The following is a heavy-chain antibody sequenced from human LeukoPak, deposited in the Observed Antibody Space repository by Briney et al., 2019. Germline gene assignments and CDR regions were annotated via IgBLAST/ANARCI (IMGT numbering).Heavy chain of an antibody. CDR2: IDGNGGHT. J-gene: IGHJ3*02. CDR3: ARASNYYDTTGVGAVDI. CDR1: GLPLDDYV. Sequence: PLRLSCGASGLPLDDYVMQWVQLAPGKGVQWVSGIDGNGGHTRQADAVRGRFNISRDNAKNFLYLQMSSVRVEDTALYYCARASNYYDTTGVGAVDIWREGTMVTVSS. D-gene: IGHD3-22*01. V-gene: IGHV3-9*01.